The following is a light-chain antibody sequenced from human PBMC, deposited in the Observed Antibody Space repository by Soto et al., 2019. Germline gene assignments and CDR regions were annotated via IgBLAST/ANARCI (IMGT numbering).Light chain of an antibody. Sequence: QSALTQPASVSGSAGQSITISCSGTMRDVGAYNLVSWYQQHPGTAPKLIIYEVRNRPSGIPSRFSGSRSGNTASLTISGLQAEDEGDYYCSAYTARRTLVFGGGTKLTVL. CDR1: MRDVGAYNL. V-gene: IGLV2-14*01. J-gene: IGLJ3*02. CDR3: SAYTARRTLV. CDR2: EVR.